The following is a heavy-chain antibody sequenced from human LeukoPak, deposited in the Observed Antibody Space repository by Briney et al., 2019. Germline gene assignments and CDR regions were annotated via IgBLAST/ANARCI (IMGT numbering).Heavy chain of an antibody. CDR1: GGPVCSYV. D-gene: IGHD2-2*01. CDR3: ARSWHCSSTSCYSDWFDP. Sequence: APGKVSCKAFGGPVCSYVVRWGAQAPGHRLGGWGGFLPFFGAANNAQKFQGRVTIPADESTSTAYMELSSLRSEDTAVYYGARSWHCSSTSCYSDWFDPWGQGTLVTVSS. J-gene: IGHJ5*02. V-gene: IGHV1-69*13. CDR2: FLPFFGAA.